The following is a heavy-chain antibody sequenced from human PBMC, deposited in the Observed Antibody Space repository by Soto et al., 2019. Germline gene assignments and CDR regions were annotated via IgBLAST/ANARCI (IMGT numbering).Heavy chain of an antibody. CDR1: GGSLSSRGYY. V-gene: IGHV4-39*05. CDR2: IYYSGST. J-gene: IGHJ5*02. CDR3: ATSNWFDP. D-gene: IGHD2-2*01. Sequence: PSGTPAPPRTVSGGSLSSRGYYWGWIGQPPGKGLGWIGTIYYSGSTYYNPSLKSRVTISVDTSKNQFSLKLSSVTAADTAVYYCATSNWFDPWGQGXLVTSPQ.